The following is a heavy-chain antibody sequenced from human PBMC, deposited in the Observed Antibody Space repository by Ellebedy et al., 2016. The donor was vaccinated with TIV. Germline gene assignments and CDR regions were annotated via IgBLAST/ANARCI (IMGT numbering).Heavy chain of an antibody. CDR1: GFTFSNFW. CDR2: IKEDGSEK. D-gene: IGHD2-2*01. Sequence: GGSLRLSCAASGFTFSNFWMIWVRQAPGKGLEWVANIKEDGSEKSYVDSVKGRFTISRDNAKNSLYLQMNSLRAEDTAVYYCAGPDAIGTKTFDYWGQGTLVTVSS. V-gene: IGHV3-7*01. CDR3: AGPDAIGTKTFDY. J-gene: IGHJ4*02.